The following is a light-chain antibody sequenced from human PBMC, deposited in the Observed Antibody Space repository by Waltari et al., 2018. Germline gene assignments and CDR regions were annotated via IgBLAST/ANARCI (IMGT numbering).Light chain of an antibody. CDR3: LLYMGSGIWV. J-gene: IGLJ3*02. CDR2: KAN. CDR1: PGPLSSTSH. Sequence: QTVVTQEPSLSVSPGGAVTLTCALSPGPLSSTSHARWYQQSPGQTPRTLVYKANIRSSGVPDRFSGSVLGNKAVLIITGAQAEDESTYYCLLYMGSGIWVFGGGTKLTVL. V-gene: IGLV8-61*01.